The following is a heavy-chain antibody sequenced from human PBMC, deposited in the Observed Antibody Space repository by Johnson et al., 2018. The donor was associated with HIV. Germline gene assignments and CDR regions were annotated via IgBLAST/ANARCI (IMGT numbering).Heavy chain of an antibody. Sequence: VQLVESGGGLVQPGGSLRLSCAASGLTVSSNYMSWVRQAPGKGLAWVSVIYSGGSTYYTDSVKGRFTISRDNSKNTLYLQMNSLRAEDTAVYYCARDHAVADAFDIWGQGTMVTVSS. J-gene: IGHJ3*02. D-gene: IGHD6-19*01. CDR2: IYSGGST. V-gene: IGHV3-66*01. CDR3: ARDHAVADAFDI. CDR1: GLTVSSNY.